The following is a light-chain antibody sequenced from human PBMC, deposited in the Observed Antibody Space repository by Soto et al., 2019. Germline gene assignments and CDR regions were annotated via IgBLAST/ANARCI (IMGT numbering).Light chain of an antibody. CDR3: QQYSSSLWT. CDR1: QSVSTY. Sequence: EIVLTQSPSTLALSPGERATLSCRASQSVSTYLAWYQQKTGQAPRLLIYHASNRATGVPARISGSVSGTEFTLTIASLQSEDFAIYYCQQYSSSLWTFGQGTKVDI. J-gene: IGKJ1*01. CDR2: HAS. V-gene: IGKV3-11*01.